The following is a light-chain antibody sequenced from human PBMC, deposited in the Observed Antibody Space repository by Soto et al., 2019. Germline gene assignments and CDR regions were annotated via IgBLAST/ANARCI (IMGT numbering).Light chain of an antibody. J-gene: IGLJ3*02. CDR1: SSDVGSSNL. Sequence: QSALTQPASVSGSPGQSITISCTGTSSDVGSSNLVSWYQQHPGKAPKLIIYEGIQRPSGLSHRFSGSKSANTASLTISGLQTEYEADYYFCSYAGGNTFAFGGGTKVTVL. CDR3: CSYAGGNTFA. CDR2: EGI. V-gene: IGLV2-23*03.